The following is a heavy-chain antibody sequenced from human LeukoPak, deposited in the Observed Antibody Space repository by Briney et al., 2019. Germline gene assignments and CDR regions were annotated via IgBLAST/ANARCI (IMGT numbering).Heavy chain of an antibody. CDR2: VYYSGST. Sequence: SETLSLTCTVSGGSISNYYWSWIRQPPGKGLEWIGYVYYSGSTNYNPSLKSRVTILVDTARNQYSLRLSSVTAADTAVYYCARGPPYYDFWSGYSPNYYYYYMDVWGKGTTVTVSS. CDR3: ARGPPYYDFWSGYSPNYYYYYMDV. J-gene: IGHJ6*03. V-gene: IGHV4-59*01. CDR1: GGSISNYY. D-gene: IGHD3-3*01.